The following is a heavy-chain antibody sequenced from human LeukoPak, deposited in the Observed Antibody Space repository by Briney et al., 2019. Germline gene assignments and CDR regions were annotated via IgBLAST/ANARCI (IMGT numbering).Heavy chain of an antibody. D-gene: IGHD2-8*01. CDR3: ARGQYCTNGVCTDYWYFDL. J-gene: IGHJ2*01. V-gene: IGHV3-48*03. CDR1: GFSFSSYE. Sequence: GGSLRLSCAASGFSFSSYEMNWVRQVPGKGLEWVSYISSSGSAIYSAASVKGRSTISRDNAKNSLYLQMNSLRAEDTAVYYCARGQYCTNGVCTDYWYFDLWGRGTLVTVSS. CDR2: ISSSGSAI.